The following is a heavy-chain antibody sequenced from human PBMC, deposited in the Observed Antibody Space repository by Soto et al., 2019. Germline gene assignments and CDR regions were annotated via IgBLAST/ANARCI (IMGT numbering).Heavy chain of an antibody. CDR3: AHVYNSVRPLFHY. J-gene: IGHJ4*02. V-gene: IGHV2-5*02. CDR2: IYWEDDS. Sequence: QITLKESGPTLVEPTQTLTLPCTFSGFSLTTPGVGVGWIRQPPGEALEWLALIYWEDDSRYKPSLNNMHTITKDTSKNQVLLTLTNMDPVDTSTYYCAHVYNSVRPLFHYWGQGTLVTVSS. D-gene: IGHD1-1*01. CDR1: GFSLTTPGVG.